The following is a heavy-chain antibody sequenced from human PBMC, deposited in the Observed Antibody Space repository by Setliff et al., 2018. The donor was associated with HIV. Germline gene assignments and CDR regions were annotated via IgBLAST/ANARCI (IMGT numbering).Heavy chain of an antibody. CDR2: IYSDGST. J-gene: IGHJ4*02. CDR3: ARVRLYSSALDY. D-gene: IGHD3-22*01. V-gene: IGHV3-66*02. CDR1: GFTVSSHY. Sequence: GGSLRLSCAASGFTVSSHYMSWVRQAPGKGLEWVSTIYSDGSTYHADSVKGRFTLSRDTSKNTLSLQMNRLRPEDTAVFYCARVRLYSSALDYWGQGTLVTVSS.